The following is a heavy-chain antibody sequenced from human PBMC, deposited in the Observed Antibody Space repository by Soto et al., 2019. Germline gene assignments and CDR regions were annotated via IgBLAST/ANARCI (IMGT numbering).Heavy chain of an antibody. D-gene: IGHD3-10*01. CDR1: GGSISSYY. CDR2: IYYSGST. J-gene: IGHJ6*04. V-gene: IGHV4-59*01. CDR3: ARAFYYGSGSYPCPDV. Sequence: SETLSLTCTVSGGSISSYYWSWIRQPPGKGLEWIGYIYYSGSTNYNPSLKSRVTISVDTSKNQFSLKLSSVTAADTAVYYCARAFYYGSGSYPCPDVWGKGTTVTVSS.